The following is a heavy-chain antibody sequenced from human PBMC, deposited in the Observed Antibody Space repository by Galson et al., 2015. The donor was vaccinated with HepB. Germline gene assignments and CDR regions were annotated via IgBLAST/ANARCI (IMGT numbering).Heavy chain of an antibody. Sequence: SVKVSCKASGYTFTDYAMHWVRQAPGQRLEWMGWINAGNGNTKYSQKFQGRVTITRDTSASTAYMELSSLRSEDTAVYYCARSQLWFWNFDYWGQGTLVTVSS. D-gene: IGHD5-18*01. J-gene: IGHJ4*02. V-gene: IGHV1-3*01. CDR2: INAGNGNT. CDR1: GYTFTDYA. CDR3: ARSQLWFWNFDY.